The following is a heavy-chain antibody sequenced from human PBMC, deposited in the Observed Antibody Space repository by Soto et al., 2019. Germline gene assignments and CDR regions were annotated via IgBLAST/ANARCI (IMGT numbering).Heavy chain of an antibody. CDR2: IYYSGRT. CDR1: GESISSSSYY. J-gene: IGHJ4*02. V-gene: IGHV4-39*01. Sequence: SQTLSLTCIVSGESISSSSYYWGWIRQPPGKGLEWIGSIYYSGRTYYNPSFKSRVTISIDTSKNQFSLKLSSVTATDTAVYYCARQRTTVVTQAYFDHWGQGALVTVSS. D-gene: IGHD2-21*02. CDR3: ARQRTTVVTQAYFDH.